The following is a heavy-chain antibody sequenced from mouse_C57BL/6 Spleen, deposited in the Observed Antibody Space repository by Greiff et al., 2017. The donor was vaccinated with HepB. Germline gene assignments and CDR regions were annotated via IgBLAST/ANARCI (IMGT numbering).Heavy chain of an antibody. CDR1: GYTFTSYG. CDR3: ARLGDYDRYWFAY. D-gene: IGHD2-4*01. J-gene: IGHJ3*01. Sequence: VQLQQSGAELARPGASVKLSCKASGYTFTSYGISWVKQRTGQGLEWIGVIYPRSGNTYYNEKFKGKATLTADKSSSTVYMELRSLTSEDSAVYFCARLGDYDRYWFAYWGQGTLVTVSA. CDR2: IYPRSGNT. V-gene: IGHV1-81*01.